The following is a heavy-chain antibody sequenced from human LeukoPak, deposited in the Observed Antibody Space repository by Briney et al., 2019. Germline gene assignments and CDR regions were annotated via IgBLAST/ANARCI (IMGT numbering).Heavy chain of an antibody. CDR2: IYSDGRT. CDR1: GFSVSNNF. CDR3: AKLVVVIGTIDYFDY. V-gene: IGHV3-66*01. Sequence: GGSLRLSCAASGFSVSNNFMTWVRQAPGMGLEWLSVIYSDGRTFYADSVKDRFTISRDNPKNTPYLQMNSLRVEDTAVYYCAKLVVVIGTIDYFDYWGQGTLVTVSS. J-gene: IGHJ4*02. D-gene: IGHD2-15*01.